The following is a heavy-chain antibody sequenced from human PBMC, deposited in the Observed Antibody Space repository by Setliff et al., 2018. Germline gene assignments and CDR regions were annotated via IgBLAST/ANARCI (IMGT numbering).Heavy chain of an antibody. Sequence: PGGSLRLSCEASGFSLSNYIMHGVRQAPGKGLVWVSRIGSDGSFTNYADSVKGRFTISRDNAKNTLFLQMRSLRAEDTAVYYCLREDKAMDFDYWGQGTRVTVSS. D-gene: IGHD5-18*01. V-gene: IGHV3-74*01. CDR3: LREDKAMDFDY. J-gene: IGHJ4*02. CDR1: GFSLSNYI. CDR2: IGSDGSFT.